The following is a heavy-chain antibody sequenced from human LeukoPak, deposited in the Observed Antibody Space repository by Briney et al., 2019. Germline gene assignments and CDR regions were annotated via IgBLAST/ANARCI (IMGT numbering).Heavy chain of an antibody. CDR2: IYSGGST. CDR1: EFTVSSNY. V-gene: IGHV3-66*01. CDR3: ARDRSIFQDYYYGMDV. Sequence: PGGSLRLSCAASEFTVSSNYMSWVRQAPGKGLEWVSVIYSGGSTYYADSVKGRFTISRDNSQNTVYLQMNSLRAEDTAVYYCARDRSIFQDYYYGMDVWGQGTTVTVSS. J-gene: IGHJ6*02. D-gene: IGHD3-3*01.